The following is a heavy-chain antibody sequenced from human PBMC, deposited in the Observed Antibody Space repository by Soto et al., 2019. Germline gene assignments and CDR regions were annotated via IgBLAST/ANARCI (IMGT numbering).Heavy chain of an antibody. V-gene: IGHV1-69*01. CDR2: IIPIFGTA. CDR3: AASPRYCSSTSCPIDAFYI. D-gene: IGHD2-2*01. J-gene: IGHJ3*02. Sequence: QVQLVQSGAEVKKPGSSVKVSCKASGGTFSSYAISWVRQAPGQGLEWMGGIIPIFGTANYAQKFQGRVTITADESTSTAYMELSSLRSEDTAVYYCAASPRYCSSTSCPIDAFYIWGQGTMVTVSS. CDR1: GGTFSSYA.